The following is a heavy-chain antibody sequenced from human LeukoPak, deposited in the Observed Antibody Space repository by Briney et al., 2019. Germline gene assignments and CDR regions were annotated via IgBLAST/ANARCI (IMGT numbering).Heavy chain of an antibody. CDR3: TRDRGLRPYGVY. Sequence: PGGSLRLSCAASGLTVSSNYMSWVRQAPGQGLEWISVIYSGGSTYYADSVKGRFTNSRDNSKNTLYLQMNSLRDEDTAVYYCTRDRGLRPYGVYWGQGTLVTVSS. CDR1: GLTVSSNY. V-gene: IGHV3-66*01. J-gene: IGHJ4*02. CDR2: IYSGGST. D-gene: IGHD3-10*01.